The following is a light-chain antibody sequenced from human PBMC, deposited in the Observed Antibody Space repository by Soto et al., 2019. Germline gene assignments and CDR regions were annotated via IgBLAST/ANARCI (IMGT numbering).Light chain of an antibody. J-gene: IGKJ3*01. V-gene: IGKV3-11*01. CDR2: DAS. Sequence: EIVLTQSPDTLSLSPGERAIFSCRASQSVGSNLAWYQHKPGQAPRLLIYDASKRATGIPARFSGSGSGTDFTLTISSLEPEDFAGDFWQQRSKWPVTFGPGTTVDIK. CDR1: QSVGSN. CDR3: QQRSKWPVT.